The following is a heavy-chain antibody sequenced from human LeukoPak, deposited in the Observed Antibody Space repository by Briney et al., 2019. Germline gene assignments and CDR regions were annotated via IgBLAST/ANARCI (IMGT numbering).Heavy chain of an antibody. CDR2: ISGSGGST. D-gene: IGHD2-2*02. V-gene: IGHV3-23*01. CDR3: AGYCSSTSCYTHYYFDY. CDR1: GFTFSSYA. J-gene: IGHJ4*02. Sequence: GGSLRLSCAASGFTFSSYAMSWVRQAPGKGLEWVSAISGSGGSTYYADSVKGRLTISRDNSKNTLYLQMNSLRAEDTAVYYCAGYCSSTSCYTHYYFDYWGQGTLVTVSS.